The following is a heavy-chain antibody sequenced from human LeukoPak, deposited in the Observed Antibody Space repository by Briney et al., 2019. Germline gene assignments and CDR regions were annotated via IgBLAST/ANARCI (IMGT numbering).Heavy chain of an antibody. CDR1: GFAFSNYG. CDR3: AKGRGATVVANFDY. D-gene: IGHD4-23*01. CDR2: IRHVGSNE. J-gene: IGHJ4*02. V-gene: IGHV3-30*02. Sequence: GGSLRLSCVASGFAFSNYGMHWVRQAPGKGLEWVAFIRHVGSNEYYADSVKGRFTISRDNSKNTLYLQMNSLRAEDTAVYYCAKGRGATVVANFDYWGQGTLVTVSS.